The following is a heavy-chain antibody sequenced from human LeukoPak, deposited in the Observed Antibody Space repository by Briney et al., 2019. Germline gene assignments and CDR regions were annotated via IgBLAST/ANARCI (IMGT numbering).Heavy chain of an antibody. Sequence: GGSLRLSCAASGFTFSSYWMHWVRQAPGKGLVWISRINTDGGTTSYADSVKGRFTISRDNAKNTLYLQMNSLRAEDTAVYYCARVSSGSYNWVDPWGQGTLVTVSS. CDR1: GFTFSSYW. V-gene: IGHV3-74*01. J-gene: IGHJ5*02. CDR3: ARVSSGSYNWVDP. D-gene: IGHD1-26*01. CDR2: INTDGGTT.